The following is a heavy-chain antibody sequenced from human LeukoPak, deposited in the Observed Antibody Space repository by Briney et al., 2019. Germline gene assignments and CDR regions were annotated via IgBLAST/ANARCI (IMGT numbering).Heavy chain of an antibody. V-gene: IGHV4-4*07. Sequence: SETLSLTCTVSGGSISSYYWSWIRQPAGKELEWIGRIYTSGSTNYNPSLKSRVTMSVDTSKNQFSLKLSSVTAADTAVYYCARDNPGIVVVPAAVWGQGTLVTVSS. D-gene: IGHD2-2*01. J-gene: IGHJ4*02. CDR1: GGSISSYY. CDR3: ARDNPGIVVVPAAV. CDR2: IYTSGST.